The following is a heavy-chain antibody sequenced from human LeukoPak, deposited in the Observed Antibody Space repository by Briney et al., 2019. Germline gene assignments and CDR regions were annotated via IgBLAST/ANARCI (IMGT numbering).Heavy chain of an antibody. CDR1: GYTLTTYY. V-gene: IGHV1-46*01. CDR3: ARGGMPAASPEWFFHL. D-gene: IGHD2-2*01. Sequence: PGASVKVSCKASGYTLTTYYMHWVRQAPGQGLEWMGIINPSGGSTSYAQKFQGRVTMTRDTSTSTVYMELSSLISEDTAVYYCARGGMPAASPEWFFHLWGRGTLATVSS. CDR2: INPSGGST. J-gene: IGHJ2*01.